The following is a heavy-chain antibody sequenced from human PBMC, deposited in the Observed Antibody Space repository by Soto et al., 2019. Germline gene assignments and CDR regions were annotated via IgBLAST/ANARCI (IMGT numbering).Heavy chain of an antibody. Sequence: QVQLVESGGAVVQPGRSLRLSCAASGFTFSSYGMHWVRQAPGKGLEWVAVISYDGSNKYYADSVKGRFTISRDNSKNTLYLQMNSLRAEDTAVYYCAKDSGTSLGMDVWGQGTTVTVSS. CDR1: GFTFSSYG. CDR3: AKDSGTSLGMDV. V-gene: IGHV3-30*18. J-gene: IGHJ6*02. CDR2: ISYDGSNK. D-gene: IGHD3-10*01.